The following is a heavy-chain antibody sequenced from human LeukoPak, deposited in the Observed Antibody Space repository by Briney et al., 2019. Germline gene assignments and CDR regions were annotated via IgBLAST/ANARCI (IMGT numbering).Heavy chain of an antibody. CDR2: IDYTSNI. CDR1: GFTFSTYT. CDR3: ASCEPAGH. D-gene: IGHD1-14*01. V-gene: IGHV3-21*01. J-gene: IGHJ1*01. Sequence: GGSLRFSCAASGFTFSTYTMNWVRQAPGKGLEWVSSIDYTSNIYYADSVKGRFTISRDNAKNSLYLQMYSLRAEDTAVYYCASCEPAGHWGKGTPVSSSS.